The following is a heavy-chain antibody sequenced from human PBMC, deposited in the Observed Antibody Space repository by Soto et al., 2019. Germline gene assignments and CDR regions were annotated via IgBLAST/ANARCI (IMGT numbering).Heavy chain of an antibody. J-gene: IGHJ4*02. Sequence: EVQLVESGGGLVQPGGSLRLSCAASGFTFGTYWMTWVRQPPGKGLECVADIKPDGSERYYVDSVKGRFTISRDNAKNSLDLHMNSLRAEDTSVYYCATDLNWEHYWGQGTLFTVSS. CDR1: GFTFGTYW. V-gene: IGHV3-7*04. D-gene: IGHD7-27*01. CDR2: IKPDGSER. CDR3: ATDLNWEHY.